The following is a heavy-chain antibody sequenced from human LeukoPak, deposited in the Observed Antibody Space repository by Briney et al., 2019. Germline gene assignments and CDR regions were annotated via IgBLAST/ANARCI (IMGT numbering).Heavy chain of an antibody. J-gene: IGHJ6*02. V-gene: IGHV3-30*18. CDR3: AKDYVWFGELSSYGMDV. D-gene: IGHD3-10*01. CDR1: GFTFSSYG. CDR2: IPYDGSNK. Sequence: PGRSLRLSCAASGFTFSSYGMHWVRQAPGKGLEWVAVIPYDGSNKYYADSVKGRFTISRDNSKNTLYLQMNSLRAEDTAVYYCAKDYVWFGELSSYGMDVWGQGTTVTVSS.